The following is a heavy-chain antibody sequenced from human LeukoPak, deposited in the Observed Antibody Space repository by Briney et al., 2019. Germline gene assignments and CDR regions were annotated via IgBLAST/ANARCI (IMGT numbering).Heavy chain of an antibody. D-gene: IGHD5-24*01. Sequence: SETLSLTCAVYGGSFSGYYLSWIRQPPGKGLEWIGEINHSGSTNYNPPPKSRLTISVDTSKNQFSLKLSSVTAADTAVYYCARGRRWLQXSPFDYWGQGTLVTVSS. CDR1: GGSFSGYY. V-gene: IGHV4-34*01. CDR3: ARGRRWLQXSPFDY. J-gene: IGHJ4*02. CDR2: INHSGST.